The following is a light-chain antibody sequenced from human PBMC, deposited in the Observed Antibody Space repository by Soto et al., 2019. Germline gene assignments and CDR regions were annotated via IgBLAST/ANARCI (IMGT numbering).Light chain of an antibody. J-gene: IGKJ1*01. Sequence: VMTQSRDSLAVSLGEMSPTNCKSGQGFLYSSSNKNYLAWYKQKQGQPTKMIIYWASTRESGVNDRFSGSGSGKDFTLTISSMQDEDVAVYYCKKYYTTHRKFGNGNKVDIK. CDR3: KKYYTTHRK. CDR2: WAS. V-gene: IGKV4-1*01. CDR1: QGFLYSSSNKNY.